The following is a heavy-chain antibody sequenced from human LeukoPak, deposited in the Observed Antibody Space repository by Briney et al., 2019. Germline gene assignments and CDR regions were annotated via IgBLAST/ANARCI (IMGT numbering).Heavy chain of an antibody. D-gene: IGHD2-15*01. J-gene: IGHJ5*02. CDR2: INPNSGGT. Sequence: GASVKVSCKASGYTSTGYYMHWVRQAPGQGLEWMGWINPNSGGTNYAQKFQGRVTMTRDTSISTAYMELSRLRSDDTAVYYCARYVVVAATNNWFDPWGQGTLVTVSS. CDR1: GYTSTGYY. CDR3: ARYVVVAATNNWFDP. V-gene: IGHV1-2*02.